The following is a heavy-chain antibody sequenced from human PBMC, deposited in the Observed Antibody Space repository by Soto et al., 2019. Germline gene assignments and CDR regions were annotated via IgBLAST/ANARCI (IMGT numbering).Heavy chain of an antibody. CDR1: GGSFSGYY. D-gene: IGHD3-3*01. CDR3: ARGLLTIFGVVTTVNYFDY. V-gene: IGHV4-34*01. J-gene: IGHJ4*02. CDR2: INHSGST. Sequence: SETLSLTCAVYGGSFSGYYWSWIRQPPGKGLEWIGEINHSGSTNYNPSLKSRVTISVDTSTNQFSLKLSSVTAADTGVYYCARGLLTIFGVVTTVNYFDYWGQGTLVTVSS.